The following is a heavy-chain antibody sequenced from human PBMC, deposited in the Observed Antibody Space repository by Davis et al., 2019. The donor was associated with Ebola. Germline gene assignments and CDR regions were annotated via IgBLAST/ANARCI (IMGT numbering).Heavy chain of an antibody. CDR3: ARHDWFDP. CDR2: LQSGGNT. D-gene: IGHD3-3*01. J-gene: IGHJ5*02. Sequence: PGGSLRLSCAVSGFSVSSDYMSWVRQAPGKGLEWVSLLQSGGNTFYPDSVKGRFTISRDNSKNMLYLQMNSLRVEETAVYYCARHDWFDPWGRGTRVTVSS. CDR1: GFSVSSDY. V-gene: IGHV3-53*01.